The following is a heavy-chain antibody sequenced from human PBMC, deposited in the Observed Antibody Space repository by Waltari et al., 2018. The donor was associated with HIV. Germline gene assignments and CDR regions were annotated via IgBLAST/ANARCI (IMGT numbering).Heavy chain of an antibody. CDR2: IKNIADGGTT. Sequence: EVQLVESGGGLVKPGGSVRRSCAASGFTFTNAWMSWVRQAPGKGLEWVGRIKNIADGGTTECGAPVKGRFTISRDDSQNTVFLQMNSLKTEDTAVYFCVTGLLYKRYWGQGTLVTVSS. J-gene: IGHJ4*02. CDR1: GFTFTNAW. V-gene: IGHV3-15*01. CDR3: VTGLLYKRY. D-gene: IGHD1-1*01.